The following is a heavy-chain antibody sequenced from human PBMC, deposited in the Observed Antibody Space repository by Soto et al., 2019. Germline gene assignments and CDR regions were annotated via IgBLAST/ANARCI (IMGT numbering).Heavy chain of an antibody. CDR2: INHSGST. CDR3: ARENNYYGSGREGLFKYGMDV. Sequence: PSETLSLTCTVSGGSISSGGYYWSWIRQPPGKGLEWIGEINHSGSTNYNPSLKSRVTISVDTSKNQFSLKLSSVTAADTAVYYCARENNYYGSGREGLFKYGMDVWGQGTTVTVSS. J-gene: IGHJ6*02. D-gene: IGHD3-10*01. CDR1: GGSISSGGYY. V-gene: IGHV4-39*07.